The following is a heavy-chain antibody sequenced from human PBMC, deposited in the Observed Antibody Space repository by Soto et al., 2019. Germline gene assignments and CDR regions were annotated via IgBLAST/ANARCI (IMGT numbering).Heavy chain of an antibody. Sequence: GGSLRLSCAASGFTFSGSAMHWVRQASGKGLEWVGRIRSKANSYATAYAASVEGRFTISRDDSKNTAYLQMNSLKTEDTAVYYCTIPPYSSSWYNWFDPWGQGTLVTVSS. CDR2: IRSKANSYAT. V-gene: IGHV3-73*01. CDR3: TIPPYSSSWYNWFDP. D-gene: IGHD6-13*01. CDR1: GFTFSGSA. J-gene: IGHJ5*02.